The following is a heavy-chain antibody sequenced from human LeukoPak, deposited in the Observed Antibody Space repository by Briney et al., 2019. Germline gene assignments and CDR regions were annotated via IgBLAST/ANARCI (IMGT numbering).Heavy chain of an antibody. J-gene: IGHJ4*02. D-gene: IGHD1-26*01. V-gene: IGHV1-2*06. Sequence: ASVKVSCKASGYTFTDYHMHWVRQAPGQGLEWMGRINPNSGDTIYARNFQGRVTLTRDTSISTAFMELTRLRSDDTAVYYCAPSSSDTWPLDSWGQGTLVTVSS. CDR3: APSSSDTWPLDS. CDR1: GYTFTDYH. CDR2: INPNSGDT.